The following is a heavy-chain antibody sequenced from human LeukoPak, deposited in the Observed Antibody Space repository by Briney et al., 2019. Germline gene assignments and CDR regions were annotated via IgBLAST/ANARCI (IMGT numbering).Heavy chain of an antibody. CDR2: IYYSGTT. J-gene: IGHJ5*02. Sequence: SETLSLTCTVSGGSMRSYYWSWIRQPPGTGLEWIGYIYYSGTTKYNPSLKSRVTISVDTSKNQFSLKLNSLTAADTAVYYCARGHTESADDYGNWFHPWGQGTLVTVSS. CDR3: ARGHTESADDYGNWFHP. CDR1: GGSMRSYY. D-gene: IGHD5-12*01. V-gene: IGHV4-59*01.